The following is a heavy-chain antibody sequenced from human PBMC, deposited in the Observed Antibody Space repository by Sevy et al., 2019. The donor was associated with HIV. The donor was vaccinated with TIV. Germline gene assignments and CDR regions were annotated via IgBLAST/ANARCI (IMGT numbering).Heavy chain of an antibody. CDR2: ISSSSSTI. V-gene: IGHV3-48*02. Sequence: GGSLRLSCAAPGFTFSSYSMNWVRQAPGKGLEWVSYISSSSSTIYYADSVKGRFTISRDNAKNSLYLQMNSLRDEDTAVYYCARDPLEDYGDYEAYYYGMDVWGQGTTVTVSS. CDR3: ARDPLEDYGDYEAYYYGMDV. CDR1: GFTFSSYS. D-gene: IGHD4-17*01. J-gene: IGHJ6*02.